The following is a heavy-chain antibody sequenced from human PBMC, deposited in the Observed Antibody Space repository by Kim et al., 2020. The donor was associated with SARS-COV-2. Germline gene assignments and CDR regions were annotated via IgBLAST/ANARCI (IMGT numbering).Heavy chain of an antibody. V-gene: IGHV3-23*01. J-gene: IGHJ5*02. Sequence: GGSLRLSCAASGFTISNYAMNWVRQAPGKGLEWVSGVSSGVGRSDYADSVQGRFTISRDNSKNMLYLQMISLSAEDTAVDYCGNRLAANHWGWGTLVTVS. CDR2: VSSGVGRS. CDR3: GNRLAANH. D-gene: IGHD3-22*01. CDR1: GFTISNYA.